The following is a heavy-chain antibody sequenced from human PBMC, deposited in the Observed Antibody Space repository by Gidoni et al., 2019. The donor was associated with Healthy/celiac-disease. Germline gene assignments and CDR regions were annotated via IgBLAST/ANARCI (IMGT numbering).Heavy chain of an antibody. J-gene: IGHJ4*02. CDR2: IYTSGST. V-gene: IGHV4-61*02. CDR3: ARERGTANKRGSSGYSYYFDY. Sequence: QVQLQESGPGLVKPSQTLSLTCTVSGGSISSGSYYWSWIRQPAGKGLEWIGRIYTSGSTNYNPSLKSRVTISVDTSKNQFSLKLSSVTAADTAVYYCARERGTANKRGSSGYSYYFDYWGQGTLVTVSS. CDR1: GGSISSGSYY. D-gene: IGHD3-22*01.